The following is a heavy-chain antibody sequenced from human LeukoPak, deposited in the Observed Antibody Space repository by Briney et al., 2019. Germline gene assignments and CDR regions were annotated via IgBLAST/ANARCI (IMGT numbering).Heavy chain of an antibody. D-gene: IGHD6-13*01. CDR3: ARHVANSYSSSWYLYYYYMDV. CDR1: GFTFSSYS. CDR2: ISSSSSYI. J-gene: IGHJ6*03. V-gene: IGHV3-21*01. Sequence: GGSLRLSCAASGFTFSSYSMNWVRQAPGKGLEWVSSISSSSSYIYYADSVKGRFTISRDNAKNSLYLQMNSLRAEDTAVYYCARHVANSYSSSWYLYYYYMDVWGKGTTVTVSS.